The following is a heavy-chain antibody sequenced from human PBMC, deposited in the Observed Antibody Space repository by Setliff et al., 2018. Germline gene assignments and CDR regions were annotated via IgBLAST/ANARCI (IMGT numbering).Heavy chain of an antibody. CDR3: ARVAYSYGRYYYYYYMDV. D-gene: IGHD5-18*01. CDR1: GFTFSSYG. V-gene: IGHV3-7*03. Sequence: GGSLRLSCAASGFTFSSYGMHWVRQAPGKGLAWVANIKQDGSEKYYVDSVKGRFTISRDNAKNSLYLQMNSLRAEDTAVYYCARVAYSYGRYYYYYYMDVWGKGTTVTVSS. CDR2: IKQDGSEK. J-gene: IGHJ6*03.